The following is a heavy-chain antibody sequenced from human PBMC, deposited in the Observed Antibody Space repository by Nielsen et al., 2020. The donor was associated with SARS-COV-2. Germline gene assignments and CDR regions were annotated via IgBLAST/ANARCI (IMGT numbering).Heavy chain of an antibody. CDR2: IYYSGST. CDR1: GGSISSGDYY. CDR3: ARDRLFNYPLDY. Sequence: SETLSLTCTVSGGSISSGDYYWSWIRQPPGKDLEWIGYIYYSGSTYYNPSLKSRVTISVDTSKNQFSLKLSSVTAADTALYYCARDRLFNYPLDYWGQGTLVTVSS. V-gene: IGHV4-30-4*01. D-gene: IGHD3-22*01. J-gene: IGHJ4*02.